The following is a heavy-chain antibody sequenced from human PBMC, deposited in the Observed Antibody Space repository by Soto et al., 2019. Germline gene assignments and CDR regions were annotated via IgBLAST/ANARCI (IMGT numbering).Heavy chain of an antibody. D-gene: IGHD6-13*01. J-gene: IGHJ4*02. Sequence: PGGSLRLSCAASGFTFSSYAMSWVRQAPGKGLEWVSAISGSGGSTYYADSVKGRFTISRDNSKNTLYLQMNSLRAEDTAVYYCAKELYSSSWYRNLLDYWGQGTLVTVSS. CDR2: ISGSGGST. CDR1: GFTFSSYA. V-gene: IGHV3-23*01. CDR3: AKELYSSSWYRNLLDY.